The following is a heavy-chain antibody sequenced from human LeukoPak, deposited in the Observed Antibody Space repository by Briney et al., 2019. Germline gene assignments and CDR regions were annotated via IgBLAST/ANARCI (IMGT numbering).Heavy chain of an antibody. CDR2: IIPIFGTA. Sequence: ASVKVSCKASGGTFSSYAISWVRQAPGQGLEWVGGIIPIFGTANYAQKFQGRVTITADKSTSTAYMELSSLRSEDTAVYYCAGGVGYCSSTSCLLFDYWGQGTLVTVSS. J-gene: IGHJ4*02. V-gene: IGHV1-69*06. CDR1: GGTFSSYA. CDR3: AGGVGYCSSTSCLLFDY. D-gene: IGHD2-2*01.